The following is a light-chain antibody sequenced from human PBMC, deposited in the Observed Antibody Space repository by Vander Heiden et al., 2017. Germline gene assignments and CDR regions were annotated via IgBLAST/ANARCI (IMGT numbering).Light chain of an antibody. CDR2: GAS. CDR3: QQYGSSPLT. V-gene: IGKV3-20*01. Sequence: EIVLTQSSGTLSLSPGERATLSCRATQSVSSSYLAWYQQKPGRAPRLLIYGASSRATGIPDRFSGSGSGTDFTLTISRLEPEDFAAYYCQQYGSSPLTFGGGTKVEIK. J-gene: IGKJ4*01. CDR1: QSVSSSY.